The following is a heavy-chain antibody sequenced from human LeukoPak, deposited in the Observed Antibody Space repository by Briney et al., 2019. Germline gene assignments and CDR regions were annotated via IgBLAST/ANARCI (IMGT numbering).Heavy chain of an antibody. D-gene: IGHD6-13*01. CDR3: ARDWVRSSCTD. CDR1: GLTFSSYW. Sequence: PGGSLRLSCAASGLTFSSYWMSWVRQAPGKGLEWVANINQDGSEIYYVDSVKGRFTISRDNAKNSLHLQMNSLRADDTAVYYCARDWVRSSCTDWGQGTLVTVS. V-gene: IGHV3-7*01. CDR2: INQDGSEI. J-gene: IGHJ4*02.